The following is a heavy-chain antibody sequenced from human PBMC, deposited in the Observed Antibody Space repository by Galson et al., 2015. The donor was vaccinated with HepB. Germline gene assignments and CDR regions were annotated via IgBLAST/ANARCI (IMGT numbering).Heavy chain of an antibody. Sequence: SLRLSCAASGFTFSSYAMHWVRQAPGKGLEWVAVISYDGSNKYYADSVKGRFTISRDNSKNTLYLQMNSLRAEDTAVYYCAKGSEWAEAGPNWFDPWGQGTLVTVSS. CDR3: AKGSEWAEAGPNWFDP. V-gene: IGHV3-30*04. CDR1: GFTFSSYA. D-gene: IGHD6-13*01. CDR2: ISYDGSNK. J-gene: IGHJ5*02.